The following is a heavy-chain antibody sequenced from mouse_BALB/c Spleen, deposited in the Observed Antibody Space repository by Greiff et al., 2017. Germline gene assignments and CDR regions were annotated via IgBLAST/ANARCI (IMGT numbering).Heavy chain of an antibody. CDR2: ISYDGSN. D-gene: IGHD2-14*01. V-gene: IGHV3-6*02. CDR3: ARDDRYDPYYFDY. J-gene: IGHJ2*01. Sequence: EVQVVESGPGLVKPSQSLSLTCSVTGYSITSGYYWNWIRQFPGNKLEWMGYISYDGSNNYNPSLKNRISITRDTSKNQFFLKLNSVTTEDTATYYCARDDRYDPYYFDYWGQGTTLTVSS. CDR1: GYSITSGYY.